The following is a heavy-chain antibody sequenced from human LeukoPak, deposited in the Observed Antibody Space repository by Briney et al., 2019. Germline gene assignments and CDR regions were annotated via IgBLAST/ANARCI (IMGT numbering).Heavy chain of an antibody. CDR2: IIPIFGIA. CDR3: AYDTYGSGSYYEDY. D-gene: IGHD3-10*01. J-gene: IGHJ4*02. Sequence: EASVKVSFTASGGTFSSYAISWVRQAPGQGLEWMGRIIPIFGIANYAQKFQGRVTITADKSTSTAYMELSSLRSEDTAVYYCAYDTYGSGSYYEDYWGQGTLVTVSS. V-gene: IGHV1-69*04. CDR1: GGTFSSYA.